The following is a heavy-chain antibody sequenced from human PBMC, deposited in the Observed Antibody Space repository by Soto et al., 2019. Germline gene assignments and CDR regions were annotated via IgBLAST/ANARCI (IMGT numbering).Heavy chain of an antibody. CDR3: ARGIEPFSGMDV. J-gene: IGHJ6*02. Sequence: PSETLSLTCAVYGGSFSGYHWSWIRQPPGKGLEWIGEINHSGSTNYNPSLKSRVTISVDTSKNQFSLKLSSVTAADTAVYYCARGIEPFSGMDVWGQGTTVTVSS. D-gene: IGHD3-3*02. CDR2: INHSGST. V-gene: IGHV4-34*01. CDR1: GGSFSGYH.